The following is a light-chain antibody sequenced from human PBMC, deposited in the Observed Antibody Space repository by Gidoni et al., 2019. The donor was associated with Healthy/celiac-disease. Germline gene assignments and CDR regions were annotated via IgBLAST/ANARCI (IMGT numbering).Light chain of an antibody. CDR2: DAS. J-gene: IGKJ1*01. Sequence: DIQITQSPSTLSASVGDRVTITCRASQSISSWLAWYQQKQGKAPKLLIYDASSLESGVPSRFSGSGSGTEFTLTISSLQPDDFATYYCQQYNSYTRTFGQGTKVEIK. V-gene: IGKV1-5*01. CDR1: QSISSW. CDR3: QQYNSYTRT.